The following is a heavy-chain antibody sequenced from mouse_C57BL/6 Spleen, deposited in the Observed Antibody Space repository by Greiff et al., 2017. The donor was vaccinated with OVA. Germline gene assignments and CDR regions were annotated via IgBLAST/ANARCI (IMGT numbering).Heavy chain of an antibody. V-gene: IGHV1-50*01. CDR1: GYTFTSYW. CDR3: ARSGYRGRYFDY. D-gene: IGHD1-2*01. J-gene: IGHJ2*01. Sequence: QVQLQQPGAELVKPGASVKLSCKASGYTFTSYWMQWVKQRPGQGLEWIGEIDPSDSYTNYNQKFKGKATLTVDTSSSTAYMQLSSLTSEDSAVYYCARSGYRGRYFDYWGQGTTLTVSS. CDR2: IDPSDSYT.